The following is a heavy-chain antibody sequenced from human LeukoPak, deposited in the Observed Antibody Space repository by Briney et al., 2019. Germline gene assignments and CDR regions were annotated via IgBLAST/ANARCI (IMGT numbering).Heavy chain of an antibody. CDR1: GFTFGDYA. CDR2: IRSKAYGGTT. CDR3: TRALYCSGGSCWPFDY. V-gene: IGHV3-49*04. D-gene: IGHD2-15*01. J-gene: IGHJ4*02. Sequence: GRSLRLSCTASGFTFGDYAMSWVRQAPGKGLEWVGFIRSKAYGGTTEYAASVKGRFTISRDDSKSIAYLQMNNLKTEDTAVYYCTRALYCSGGSCWPFDYWGQGTLVTVSS.